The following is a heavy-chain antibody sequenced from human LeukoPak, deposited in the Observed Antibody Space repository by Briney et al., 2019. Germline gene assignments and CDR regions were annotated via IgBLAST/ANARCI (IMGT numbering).Heavy chain of an antibody. CDR2: ISSSSSYI. CDR3: AREDPGIAAAGFDY. CDR1: GFTFSSYA. J-gene: IGHJ4*02. V-gene: IGHV3-21*01. Sequence: GGFLRLSCAASGFTFSSYAMSWVRRAPGKGLEWVSSISSSSSYIYYAHSVKGRFTISRDNAKNSLYLQMNSLRAEDTAVYYCAREDPGIAAAGFDYWGQGTLVTVSS. D-gene: IGHD6-13*01.